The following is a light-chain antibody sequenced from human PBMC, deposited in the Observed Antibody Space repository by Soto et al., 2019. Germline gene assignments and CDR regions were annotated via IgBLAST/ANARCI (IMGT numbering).Light chain of an antibody. CDR1: SSDNGSYNL. J-gene: IGLJ1*01. Sequence: QSVLTQPASVSGSPGQSITISCTGTSSDNGSYNLVSWYQQHPGKAPKLMIYEVSKRPSGVSNRFSGSKSGNTASLKITGLQAEDEADYYCCSYAGSSTYVFGGGTKVTVL. V-gene: IGLV2-23*02. CDR2: EVS. CDR3: CSYAGSSTYV.